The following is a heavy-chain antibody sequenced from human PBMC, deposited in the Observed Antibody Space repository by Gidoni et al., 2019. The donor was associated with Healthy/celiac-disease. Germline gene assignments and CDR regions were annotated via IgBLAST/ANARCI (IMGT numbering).Heavy chain of an antibody. CDR2: IYYSGST. CDR3: ARGASRLLPTRLLDY. CDR1: GGSISSYY. Sequence: QVQLQASGPGLVTPSETLSLTCTVSGGSISSYYWSWIRQPPGKGLEWIGYIYYSGSTNYNPSLKSRVTISVDTSKNQFSLKLSSVTAADTAVYYCARGASRLLPTRLLDYWGQGTLVTVSS. D-gene: IGHD4-17*01. V-gene: IGHV4-59*01. J-gene: IGHJ4*02.